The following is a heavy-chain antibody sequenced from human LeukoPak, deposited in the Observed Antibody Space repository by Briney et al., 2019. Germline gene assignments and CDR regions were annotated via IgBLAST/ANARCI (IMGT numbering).Heavy chain of an antibody. J-gene: IGHJ4*02. CDR2: IIVGSGKT. V-gene: IGHV1-58*02. Sequence: GTSVKVSCKASGFTFSNSAMQWVRQARGQRLEWIGWIIVGSGKTHYAQNFQERVTITRDMSTSTAYMELSSLRSEDTAVYYCAAELYSGTYGRCCSFAFWGQGTLVTVSS. CDR1: GFTFSNSA. CDR3: AAELYSGTYGRCCSFAF. D-gene: IGHD1-26*01.